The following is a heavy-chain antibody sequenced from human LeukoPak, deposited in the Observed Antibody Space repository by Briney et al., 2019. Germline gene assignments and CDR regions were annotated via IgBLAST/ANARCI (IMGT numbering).Heavy chain of an antibody. CDR1: GYTFTGYY. V-gene: IGHV1-69*13. CDR2: IIPIFGTA. D-gene: IGHD2-2*01. Sequence: ASVKVSCKASGYTFTGYYMHWVRQAPGQGLEWMGGIIPIFGTANYAQKFQGRVTITADESTSTAYMELSSLRSEDTAVYYCARYCSSTSCPLGDQYYMDVWGKGTTVTISS. J-gene: IGHJ6*03. CDR3: ARYCSSTSCPLGDQYYMDV.